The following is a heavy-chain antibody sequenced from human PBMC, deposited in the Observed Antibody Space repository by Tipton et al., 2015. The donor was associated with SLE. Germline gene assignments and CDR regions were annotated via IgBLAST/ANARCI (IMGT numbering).Heavy chain of an antibody. J-gene: IGHJ4*02. CDR1: GDSISSGGYY. CDR2: LYNTGST. CDR3: AKAPDY. Sequence: LSLTCSVSGDSISSGGYYWGWIRQPPGKGLEWIGSLYNTGSTYYNPSLKSRVTISLDPSKRQFYLTLTSVTAADTAIYYCAKAPDYWGQGTLVTVSS. V-gene: IGHV4-39*07.